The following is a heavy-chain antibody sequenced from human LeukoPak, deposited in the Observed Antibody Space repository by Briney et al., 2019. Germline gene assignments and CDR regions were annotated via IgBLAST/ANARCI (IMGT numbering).Heavy chain of an antibody. Sequence: ASVKVSCKASGYTFTSYGISWMRQAPGQGLEWMGWISAYNGNSKYAQKVLGRVTMTTDTSTSTAYMELRSLRSDDTAVYYCARDPGPVSTMSDYWGQGTLVTVSS. J-gene: IGHJ4*02. CDR3: ARDPGPVSTMSDY. V-gene: IGHV1-18*01. D-gene: IGHD1-14*01. CDR1: GYTFTSYG. CDR2: ISAYNGNS.